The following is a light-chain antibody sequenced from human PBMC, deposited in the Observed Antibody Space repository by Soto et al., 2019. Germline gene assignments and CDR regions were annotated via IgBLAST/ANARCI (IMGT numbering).Light chain of an antibody. J-gene: IGKJ4*01. CDR2: KAS. CDR3: QQRANWPLT. CDR1: QGIGND. V-gene: IGKV1-17*01. Sequence: DIQMTQSPSSLSASVGDRVTITCRASQGIGNDLGWFQQKPGKAPKLLIYKASTLKSGVPSRFSGSGSGTDFTLTISSLEPEDFAVYYCQQRANWPLTFGGGTKVDIK.